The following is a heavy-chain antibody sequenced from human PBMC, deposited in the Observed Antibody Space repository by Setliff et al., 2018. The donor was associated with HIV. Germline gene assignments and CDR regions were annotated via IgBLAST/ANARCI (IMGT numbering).Heavy chain of an antibody. CDR2: NFNSGST. CDR1: GGSISSYF. J-gene: IGHJ5*02. D-gene: IGHD6-13*01. CDR3: ARQHGSSWRFDP. Sequence: PSETLSLTCTVSGGSISSYFWSWVRQSPGKGLEWIGYNFNSGSTNYNPSLKSRVTISVDMSKNQFSLRLDSVTAADTAVYDCARQHGSSWRFDPWGQGTLVTVSS. V-gene: IGHV4-59*08.